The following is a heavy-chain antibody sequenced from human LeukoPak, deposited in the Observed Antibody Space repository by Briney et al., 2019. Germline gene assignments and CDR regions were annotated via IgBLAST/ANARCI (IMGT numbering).Heavy chain of an antibody. V-gene: IGHV3-21*01. Sequence: PGGSLRLSCAASGFTFSSYSMNWVRQAPGKGLEWVSSISSSSSYIYYADSVKGRFTISRDNAKNSLYLQMNSLRAEDTAVYYCARAHGPYGSSFHFDYWGQGTLVTVSS. CDR3: ARAHGPYGSSFHFDY. J-gene: IGHJ4*02. CDR1: GFTFSSYS. D-gene: IGHD3-22*01. CDR2: ISSSSSYI.